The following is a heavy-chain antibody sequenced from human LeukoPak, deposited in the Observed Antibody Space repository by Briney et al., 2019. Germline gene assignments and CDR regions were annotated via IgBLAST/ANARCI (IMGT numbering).Heavy chain of an antibody. CDR2: IYTSGST. J-gene: IGHJ4*02. Sequence: PSETLSLTCTVSGGSISSGSYYWSWIRQPAGKGLEWIGRIYTSGSTNYNPSLKSRVTISVDTSKNQFSLKLSSVTAADTAVYYCAIVNNYYDSSGDDYWGQGTLVTVSS. V-gene: IGHV4-61*02. CDR3: AIVNNYYDSSGDDY. D-gene: IGHD3-22*01. CDR1: GGSISSGSYY.